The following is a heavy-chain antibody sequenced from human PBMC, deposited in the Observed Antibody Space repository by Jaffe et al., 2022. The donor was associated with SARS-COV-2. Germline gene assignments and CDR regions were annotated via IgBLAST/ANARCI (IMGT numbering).Heavy chain of an antibody. D-gene: IGHD6-19*01. CDR3: ARQRQEWLVPDGHWFDP. V-gene: IGHV4-59*08. CDR2: IYYSGST. J-gene: IGHJ5*02. Sequence: QVQLQESGPGLVKPSETLSLTCTVSGGSISSYYWSWIRQPPGKGLEWIGYIYYSGSTNYNPSLKSRVTISVDTSKNQFSLKLSSVTAADTAVYYCARQRQEWLVPDGHWFDPWGQGTLVTVSS. CDR1: GGSISSYY.